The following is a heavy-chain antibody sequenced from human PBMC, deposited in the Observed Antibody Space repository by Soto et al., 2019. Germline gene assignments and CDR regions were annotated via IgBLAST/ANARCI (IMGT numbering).Heavy chain of an antibody. V-gene: IGHV1-24*01. J-gene: IGHJ1*01. Sequence: GASVKVSCKVSGYTLTELSMHWVRQAPGKGLEWMGGFDPEDGETIYAQKFQGRVTMTEDTSTDTAYMELSSLRSEDTAVYYCATVATTSDYGDSGGYFQHWGQGTLVTVSS. CDR3: ATVATTSDYGDSGGYFQH. CDR1: GYTLTELS. CDR2: FDPEDGET. D-gene: IGHD4-17*01.